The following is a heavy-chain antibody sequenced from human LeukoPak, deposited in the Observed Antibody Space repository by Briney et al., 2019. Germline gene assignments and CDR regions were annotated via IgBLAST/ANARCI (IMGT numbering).Heavy chain of an antibody. CDR3: ARDLGQYYDTSDNWFDP. V-gene: IGHV3-74*01. D-gene: IGHD3-22*01. Sequence: GGSLRLSCAASGFTFSNYWMQWVRQAPGKGLVWVSRINSDGINTSYADSVKGRFTISRDNATNTLNLQMHSLRAEDTAVYYCARDLGQYYDTSDNWFDPWGQGTLVTVSS. CDR2: INSDGINT. J-gene: IGHJ5*02. CDR1: GFTFSNYW.